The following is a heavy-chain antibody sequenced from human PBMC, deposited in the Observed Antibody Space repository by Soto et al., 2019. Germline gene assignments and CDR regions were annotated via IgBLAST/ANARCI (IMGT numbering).Heavy chain of an antibody. CDR2: IYYSGST. V-gene: IGHV4-31*03. CDR1: GGSISSGGYY. J-gene: IGHJ4*02. D-gene: IGHD3-3*01. Sequence: QVQLQESGPGLVKPSQTLSLTCTVSGGSISSGGYYWSWIRQHPGKGLEWIGYIYYSGSTYYNPSLKSRVTISVDTSKNQFSLKLSSVTAADTAVYYCARSKRAVYDFWSGYYTGPIDYWGQGTLVTVSS. CDR3: ARSKRAVYDFWSGYYTGPIDY.